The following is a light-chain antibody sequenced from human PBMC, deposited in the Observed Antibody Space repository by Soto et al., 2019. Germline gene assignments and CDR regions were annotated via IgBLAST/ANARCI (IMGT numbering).Light chain of an antibody. Sequence: DIPMTQSASTLSASVGDRVTIICRASQSINSWLAWYQQKGGKAPKLLISQASNLDSGVPSRFSGSGSGTEFNLTIRSLQPEDFATYYCQQYNSFIWTFGQGTKVDIK. CDR1: QSINSW. CDR2: QAS. V-gene: IGKV1-5*03. CDR3: QQYNSFIWT. J-gene: IGKJ1*01.